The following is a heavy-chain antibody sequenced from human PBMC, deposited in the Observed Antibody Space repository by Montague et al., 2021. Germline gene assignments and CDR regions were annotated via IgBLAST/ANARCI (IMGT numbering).Heavy chain of an antibody. Sequence: SETLSLTCGVYGGTHSEYYWAWIRQSPEKGLEWIGEVRHIGSTNYNPSLKSRVTMSVDKSKNQFSLKLRSVTAADTAVYYCASDRGPFDYWGQGTVVTVSS. CDR1: GGTHSEYY. CDR2: VRHIGST. V-gene: IGHV4-34*01. J-gene: IGHJ4*02. CDR3: ASDRGPFDY. D-gene: IGHD3-10*01.